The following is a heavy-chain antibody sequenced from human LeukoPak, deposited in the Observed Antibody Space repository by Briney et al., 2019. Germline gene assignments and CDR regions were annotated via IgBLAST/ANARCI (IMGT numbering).Heavy chain of an antibody. CDR2: IRYDGSNK. V-gene: IGHV3-30*02. CDR1: GFTFSTYG. J-gene: IGHJ3*02. CDR3: AKDGSTIFGVVEGDDAFDI. D-gene: IGHD3-3*01. Sequence: TGGSLRLSCAASGFTFSTYGIHWVRQAPGKGLEWVAFIRYDGSNKYYADSVKGRFTISRDNSKNTLYLQMDTLRAEDTAVYYCAKDGSTIFGVVEGDDAFDIWGQGTMVTVSS.